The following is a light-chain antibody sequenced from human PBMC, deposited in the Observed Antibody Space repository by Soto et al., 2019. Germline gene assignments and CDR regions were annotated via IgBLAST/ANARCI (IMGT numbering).Light chain of an antibody. Sequence: QAVVTQPPSVSEAPRQRVTISCSGSSSNIGNNAVNWYQQLPGKAPKLLIYYDVLLPSGVSDRFSGSKSATSASLAISGLQPEDEADYYCAAWDDSLNGYVFGTGTKVTVL. CDR1: SSNIGNNA. V-gene: IGLV1-36*01. CDR3: AAWDDSLNGYV. CDR2: YDV. J-gene: IGLJ1*01.